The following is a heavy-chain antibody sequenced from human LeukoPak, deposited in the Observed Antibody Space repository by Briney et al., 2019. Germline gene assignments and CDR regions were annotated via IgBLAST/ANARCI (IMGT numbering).Heavy chain of an antibody. CDR1: GASITSGAYY. J-gene: IGHJ4*02. CDR2: IADIATK. V-gene: IGHV4-31*03. Sequence: SETLSLTCSVSGASITSGAYYWSWLRQHPEKGLECIGYIADIATKFYNPSFKSRVSISMDPSKNLFSLSLTSLTAADTAVYYCARARMGPVPFDSWGQGILVTVSS. CDR3: ARARMGPVPFDS. D-gene: IGHD1-14*01.